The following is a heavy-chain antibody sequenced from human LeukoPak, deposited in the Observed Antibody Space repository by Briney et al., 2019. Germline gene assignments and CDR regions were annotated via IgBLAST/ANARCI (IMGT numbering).Heavy chain of an antibody. D-gene: IGHD3-22*01. Sequence: TGGSLRLSCAASGFTFDDYGMSWVRQAPGKGLEWVSGINWNGGSTGYADSVKGRFTISRDNAKNSLYLQMNSLRAEDTALYYCARDRHKYNYDSGGYPPYWGQGTLVTVSS. CDR1: GFTFDDYG. CDR3: ARDRHKYNYDSGGYPPY. V-gene: IGHV3-20*04. CDR2: INWNGGST. J-gene: IGHJ4*02.